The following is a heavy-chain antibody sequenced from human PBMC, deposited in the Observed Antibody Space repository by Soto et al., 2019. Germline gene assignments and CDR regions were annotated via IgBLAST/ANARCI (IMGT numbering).Heavy chain of an antibody. D-gene: IGHD2-8*01. CDR1: GGSISSGGYS. CDR2: IYHSGST. Sequence: SKPMSLTCAVSGGSISSGGYSWSWIRQPPGKGLEWIGYIYHSGSTYYNPSLKSRVTISVDRSKNQFSLKLSSVTAADTAGYYCARQEGNGKVWTLDNGAQGIMVT. V-gene: IGHV4-30-2*01. CDR3: ARQEGNGKVWTLDN. J-gene: IGHJ4*02.